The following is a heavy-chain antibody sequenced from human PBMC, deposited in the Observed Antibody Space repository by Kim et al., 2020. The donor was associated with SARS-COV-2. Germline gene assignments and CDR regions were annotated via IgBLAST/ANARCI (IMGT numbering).Heavy chain of an antibody. CDR3: AKDSSGWWFQH. D-gene: IGHD6-19*01. J-gene: IGHJ1*01. CDR1: GFTFSSYG. Sequence: GGSLRLSCAASGFTFSSYGMHWVRQAPGKGLEWVAVISYDGSNKYYADSVKGRFTISRDNSKNTLYLQMNSLRAEDTAVYYCAKDSSGWWFQHWGQGTLVTVSS. V-gene: IGHV3-30*18. CDR2: ISYDGSNK.